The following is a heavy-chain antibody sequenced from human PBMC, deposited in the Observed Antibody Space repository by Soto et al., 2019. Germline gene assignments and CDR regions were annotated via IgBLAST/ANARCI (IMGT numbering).Heavy chain of an antibody. J-gene: IGHJ4*02. V-gene: IGHV4-39*01. CDR2: VYHTGNT. CDR1: GGSISRSNYY. Sequence: KPSETLSLTCSVSGGSISRSNYYWAWIRQPPGKGLEWIGSVYHTGNTYYSLSLRSRVAISLDTSKNQFSLRLDAVSAADTATYYCARLGGIAVAGPIYYWGQGTLVTVSS. CDR3: ARLGGIAVAGPIYY. D-gene: IGHD6-19*01.